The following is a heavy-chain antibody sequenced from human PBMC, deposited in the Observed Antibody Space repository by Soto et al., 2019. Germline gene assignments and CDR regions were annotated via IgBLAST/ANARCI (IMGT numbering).Heavy chain of an antibody. CDR1: DGSISSGGYY. V-gene: IGHV4-31*03. CDR3: ARGGGYSSPPDY. Sequence: SETLSLTCTVSDGSISSGGYYWSWIRQHPGKGLEWIGYIYYSGSTYYNPSLKSRVTISVDTSKNQFSLKLSSVTAADTAVYYCARGGGYSSPPDYWGQGTLVTVSS. CDR2: IYYSGST. D-gene: IGHD6-13*01. J-gene: IGHJ4*02.